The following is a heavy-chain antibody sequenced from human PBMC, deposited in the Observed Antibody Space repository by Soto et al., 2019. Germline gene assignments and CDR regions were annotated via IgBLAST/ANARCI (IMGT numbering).Heavy chain of an antibody. Sequence: QVQLVESGGGVVQPGRSLRLSCAASGFTFSSYAMHWVRQAPGKVLEWVAVISYDGSNKYYADSVKGRFTISRDNSKNTLYLQMNSLRAEDTAVYYCARLWVDNWNGDRGFDLWGRGTLVTVSS. CDR3: ARLWVDNWNGDRGFDL. CDR2: ISYDGSNK. CDR1: GFTFSSYA. D-gene: IGHD1-20*01. J-gene: IGHJ2*01. V-gene: IGHV3-30-3*01.